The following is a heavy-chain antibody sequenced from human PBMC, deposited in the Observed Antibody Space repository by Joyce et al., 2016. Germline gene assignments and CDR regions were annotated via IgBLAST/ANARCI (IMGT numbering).Heavy chain of an antibody. D-gene: IGHD3-10*01. CDR3: ARSYGSGSFDV. Sequence: QVQLVQSGAEVKKPGASVTVSCEASGYIFTGYYMYWLRQAPGQGPEWIGRFNPNSGGTNNAQKFQGRGTMTRDTSISTAYMELSRLRYDDTAVYYCARSYGSGSFDVWGQGTMVIVSS. V-gene: IGHV1-2*06. CDR2: FNPNSGGT. CDR1: GYIFTGYY. J-gene: IGHJ3*01.